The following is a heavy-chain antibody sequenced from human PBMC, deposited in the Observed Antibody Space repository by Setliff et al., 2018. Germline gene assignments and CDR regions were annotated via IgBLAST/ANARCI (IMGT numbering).Heavy chain of an antibody. V-gene: IGHV4-59*01. CDR3: ARDSALHSYHYDSSGYLDY. Sequence: SETLSLTCTVSGGSISTYYWSWIRQTPVKGLEWIGYVYYSGTTNYNPLYKSRVTISVDMPKNQFSLKLSSVTAADTGVYYCARDSALHSYHYDSSGYLDYWGQGALVTVSS. CDR2: VYYSGTT. CDR1: GGSISTYY. J-gene: IGHJ4*02. D-gene: IGHD3-22*01.